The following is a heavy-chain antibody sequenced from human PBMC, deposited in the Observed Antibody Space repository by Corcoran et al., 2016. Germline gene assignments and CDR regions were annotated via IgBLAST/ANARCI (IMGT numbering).Heavy chain of an antibody. D-gene: IGHD2-2*01. CDR2: IYYSGRT. V-gene: IGHV4-39*07. CDR1: GGSISSSSYY. CDR3: ARVSPYVPATAMGNYYFDY. J-gene: IGHJ4*02. Sequence: QLQLQESGPGLVKPSETLSLTCTVSGGSISSSSYYWGWIRQPPGKGLEWIGSIYYSGRTYYNPSLKSRVTISVDTSKNQFSLKLSSVTAADTAVYYCARVSPYVPATAMGNYYFDYWGQGTLVTVSS.